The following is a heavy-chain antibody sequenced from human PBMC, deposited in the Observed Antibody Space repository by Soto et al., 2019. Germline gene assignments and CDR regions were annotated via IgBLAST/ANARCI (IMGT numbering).Heavy chain of an antibody. J-gene: IGHJ4*02. V-gene: IGHV4-39*01. Sequence: QLQLQESGPGLVKPSETLSLTCTVSGGSTSSSSYQWVWIRQPPGKGLEWIGNVYYNGNTYYNPSLKSRLTISVDTSNNQFSLKVKSVTGADTAVYYCARLSGSYNDRYFDYWGQGTLVTVSS. CDR2: VYYNGNT. CDR1: GGSTSSSSYQ. CDR3: ARLSGSYNDRYFDY. D-gene: IGHD1-26*01.